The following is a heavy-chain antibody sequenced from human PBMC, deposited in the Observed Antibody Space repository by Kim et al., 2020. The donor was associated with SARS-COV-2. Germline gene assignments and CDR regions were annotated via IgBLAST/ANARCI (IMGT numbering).Heavy chain of an antibody. V-gene: IGHV4-34*01. D-gene: IGHD5-18*01. Sequence: SETLSLTCAVYGGSFSGYYWSWIRQPPGKGLEWIGEINHSGSTNYNPSLKSRVTISVDTSKNQFSLKLSSVTAADTAVYYCARVRGYSYGSLDYWGQGTLVTVS. J-gene: IGHJ4*02. CDR1: GGSFSGYY. CDR2: INHSGST. CDR3: ARVRGYSYGSLDY.